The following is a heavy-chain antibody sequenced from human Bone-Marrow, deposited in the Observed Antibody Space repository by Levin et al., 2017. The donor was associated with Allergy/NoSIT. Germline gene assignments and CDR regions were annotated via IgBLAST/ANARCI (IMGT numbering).Heavy chain of an antibody. D-gene: IGHD2-15*01. CDR2: IYPGDSDT. CDR1: GYSFISHW. J-gene: IGHJ5*02. V-gene: IGHV5-51*01. CDR3: ARGLRYCSGGSCSGVNWFDP. Sequence: HGESLKISCKGSGYSFISHWIGWVRQMPGKGLEWMGIIYPGDSDTRYSPSFQGQVTISADKSISTAYLQWSSLKASDTAMYYCARGLRYCSGGSCSGVNWFDPWGQGTLVTVSS.